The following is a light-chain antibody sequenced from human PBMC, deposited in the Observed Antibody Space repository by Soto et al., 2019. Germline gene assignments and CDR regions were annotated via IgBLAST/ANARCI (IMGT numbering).Light chain of an antibody. V-gene: IGLV1-51*01. CDR1: SSNIGNNY. Sequence: QSLLTQPPSVSAAPGQNVTISCSGTSSNIGNNYVSWYQHLPGTAPRILIYDNYKRPSGIPDRFSGFKSGTSATLGITGLQTGDEADYYCGTWDTSLRVFYVFGSGTKVTVL. J-gene: IGLJ1*01. CDR3: GTWDTSLRVFYV. CDR2: DNY.